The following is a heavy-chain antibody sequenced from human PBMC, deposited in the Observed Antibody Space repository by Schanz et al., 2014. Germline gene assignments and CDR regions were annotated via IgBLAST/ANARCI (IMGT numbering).Heavy chain of an antibody. Sequence: EMQLLESGGGLAQPGGSLRLSCAASGITFSSHSFNWVRQAPGKGLEWISYITYNGGTIYYADSVKGRFTMSRDNAKNSVFLQMNSLRAEDTAVYYCVRDSFFAFDYWGREPWSPSPQ. V-gene: IGHV3-48*01. D-gene: IGHD3-3*01. CDR2: ITYNGGTI. J-gene: IGHJ4*02. CDR3: VRDSFFAFDY. CDR1: GITFSSHS.